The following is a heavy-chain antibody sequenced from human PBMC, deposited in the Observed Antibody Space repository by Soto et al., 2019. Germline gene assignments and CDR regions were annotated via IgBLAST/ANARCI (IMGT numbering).Heavy chain of an antibody. D-gene: IGHD1-1*01. CDR1: GGSISSYY. CDR2: IYYSGST. Sequence: SETLSLTCTVSGGSISSYYWSWIRQPPGKGLEWIGYIYYSGSTNYNPSLKSRVTISVDTSKNQFSLKLSSVTAADTAVYYCARDPGYKGYYYGMDVWGQGTTVTVSS. J-gene: IGHJ6*02. CDR3: ARDPGYKGYYYGMDV. V-gene: IGHV4-59*01.